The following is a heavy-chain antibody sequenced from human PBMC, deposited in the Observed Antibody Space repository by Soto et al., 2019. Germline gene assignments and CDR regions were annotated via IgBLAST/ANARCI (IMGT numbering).Heavy chain of an antibody. CDR2: ISAHSGDT. CDR1: GYTFTNYG. Sequence: QVHLVQSGAEVTKPGASVKVSCKASGYTFTNYGINWVRRAPGQGLEWMGWISAHSGDTKYAQRFRDRVTMTTDTTTTTADLELRSLTSDDTAVYYCARTITMLFLAPAHWGQGTLVTVSS. J-gene: IGHJ4*02. V-gene: IGHV1-18*01. CDR3: ARTITMLFLAPAH. D-gene: IGHD3-10*02.